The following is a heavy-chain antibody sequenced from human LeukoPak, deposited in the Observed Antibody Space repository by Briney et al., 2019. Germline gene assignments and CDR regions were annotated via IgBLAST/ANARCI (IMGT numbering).Heavy chain of an antibody. J-gene: IGHJ6*02. D-gene: IGHD4-17*01. V-gene: IGHV3-23*01. CDR1: GFTFRNYP. CDR3: AKDRWGGDGDLGDMDV. Sequence: GECLRLSCAASGFTFRNYPMSWVRPAPGKGMEWDSVIIGGGGGANYADSLKGRFTISRDNAENTLYLQMNSLRADDTAVYYCAKDRWGGDGDLGDMDVWGQGTTVTVSS. CDR2: IIGGGGGA.